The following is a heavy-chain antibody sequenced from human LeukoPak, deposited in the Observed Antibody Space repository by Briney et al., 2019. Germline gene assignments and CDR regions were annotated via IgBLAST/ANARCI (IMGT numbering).Heavy chain of an antibody. CDR3: ARGGKIAVVGTRSPQYFHH. V-gene: IGHV3-30*04. Sequence: GRSLRLSCAASGFTFSTYAMHWVRQAPGKGLEWVAVISYDGSSKYYADSVKGRFTISRDNSKNTLYLQMNSLRAEDTAVYYCARGGKIAVVGTRSPQYFHHWGQGTLVTVSS. D-gene: IGHD6-19*01. CDR2: ISYDGSSK. CDR1: GFTFSTYA. J-gene: IGHJ1*01.